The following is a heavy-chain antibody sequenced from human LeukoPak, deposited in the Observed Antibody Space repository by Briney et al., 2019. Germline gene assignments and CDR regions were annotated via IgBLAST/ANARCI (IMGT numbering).Heavy chain of an antibody. J-gene: IGHJ4*02. D-gene: IGHD1-1*01. CDR1: GFNFSSYW. V-gene: IGHV3-74*01. CDR3: ARARNEDY. Sequence: PEGSLRLSCAASGFNFSSYWMHWVRQAPGKGLVWISRINYDGTTTSYADSVKGRFTISRDNAKNSLYLQMNSLRAEDTAVYYCARARNEDYWGQGTLVTVSS. CDR2: INYDGTTT.